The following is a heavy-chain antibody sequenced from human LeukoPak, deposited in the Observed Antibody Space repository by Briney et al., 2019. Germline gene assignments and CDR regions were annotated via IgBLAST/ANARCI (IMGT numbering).Heavy chain of an antibody. CDR2: ISYDGSNK. V-gene: IGHV3-30*18. CDR1: GFTFSSYG. CDR3: AKGLNCSGGSCYYNYWYFDL. D-gene: IGHD2-15*01. J-gene: IGHJ2*01. Sequence: GGSLRLSCAASGFTFSSYGMHWVRQAPGKGLEWVAVISYDGSNKYYADSVKGRFTISRDNSKNTLYLQMNSLRAEDTAVYYCAKGLNCSGGSCYYNYWYFDLWGRGTLVTVSS.